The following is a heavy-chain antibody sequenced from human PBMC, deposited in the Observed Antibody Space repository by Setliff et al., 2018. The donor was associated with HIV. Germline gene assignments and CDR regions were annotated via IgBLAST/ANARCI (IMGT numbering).Heavy chain of an antibody. J-gene: IGHJ4*02. CDR1: GFSVSTNY. Sequence: GSLRLSCAASGFSVSTNYMNWVRQAPGKGLECVSVIHSDGTTYYADPVKGRFTVSRDNSKNTLYLQMNGLMAEDTAVYYCAKFGPVISAAAGLDYWGQGTLVTVSS. CDR2: IHSDGTT. V-gene: IGHV3-66*02. D-gene: IGHD2-15*01. CDR3: AKFGPVISAAAGLDY.